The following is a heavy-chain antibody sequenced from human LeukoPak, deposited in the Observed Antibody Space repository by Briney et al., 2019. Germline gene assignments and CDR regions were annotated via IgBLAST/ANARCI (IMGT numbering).Heavy chain of an antibody. D-gene: IGHD6-13*01. CDR3: ARGFTLERKQQLIPFDY. V-gene: IGHV4-34*01. CDR2: INHSGST. CDR1: GGSFSGYY. J-gene: IGHJ4*02. Sequence: PETLSLTCAVYGGSFSGYYWSWIRQPPGKGLEWIGEINHSGSTNYNPSLRSRVTISVDTSKNQFSLKLSSVTAADTAVYYCARGFTLERKQQLIPFDYWGQGTLVTVSS.